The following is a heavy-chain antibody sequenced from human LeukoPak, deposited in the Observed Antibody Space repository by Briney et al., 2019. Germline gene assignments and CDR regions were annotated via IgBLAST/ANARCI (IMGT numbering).Heavy chain of an antibody. CDR1: GFSFTGYW. Sequence: GGSLRLSCAASGFSFTGYWMHWVRQAPGKGLVWISRINIDASVTTYADSVKGRFTISRDNAKKTAYQQMNSLRAEDTAVYYCARVPVDGYSTSFDYWGQGSLVTVSS. CDR3: ARVPVDGYSTSFDY. J-gene: IGHJ4*02. D-gene: IGHD2/OR15-2a*01. CDR2: INIDASVT. V-gene: IGHV3-74*01.